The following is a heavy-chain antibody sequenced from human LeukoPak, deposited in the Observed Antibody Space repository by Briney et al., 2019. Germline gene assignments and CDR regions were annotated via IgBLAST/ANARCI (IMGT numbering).Heavy chain of an antibody. CDR2: MNPNSGNT. CDR1: GYTFTSYD. Sequence: ASVKVSCKASGYTFTSYDVNWVRQATGQGLEWMGWMNPNSGNTGYAQKFQGRVTMTRNTSISTAYMELSSLRSEDTAVYYCAIDRLLIRYDENWFDPWGQGTLVTVSS. V-gene: IGHV1-8*01. CDR3: AIDRLLIRYDENWFDP. D-gene: IGHD5-12*01. J-gene: IGHJ5*02.